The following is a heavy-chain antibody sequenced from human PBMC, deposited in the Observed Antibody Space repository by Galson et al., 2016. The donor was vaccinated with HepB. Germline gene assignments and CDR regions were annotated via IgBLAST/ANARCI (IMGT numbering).Heavy chain of an antibody. CDR2: ISYDGSNK. Sequence: SLRLSCAASGFTFSSYGMHWVRQAPGKGLEWVAVISYDGSNKYYADSLKGRFTISRDNSKNTLYLQMNSLRAEDTAVYYCAKEERTYYDILTGYPDNWFDPWGQGTLVTVSS. V-gene: IGHV3-30*18. CDR1: GFTFSSYG. CDR3: AKEERTYYDILTGYPDNWFDP. D-gene: IGHD3-9*01. J-gene: IGHJ5*02.